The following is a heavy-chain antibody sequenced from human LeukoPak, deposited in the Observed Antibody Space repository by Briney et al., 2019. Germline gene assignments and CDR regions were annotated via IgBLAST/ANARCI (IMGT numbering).Heavy chain of an antibody. J-gene: IGHJ4*02. CDR1: GGSISSYY. CDR2: IYYSGST. V-gene: IGHV4-59*01. D-gene: IGHD5-18*01. Sequence: PSETLSLTCTVSGGSISSYYWSWIRQPPGKGLEWIGYIYYSGSTNYNPSLQSRVTISVDTSKNQFSLKLSSVTAADTAVYYCARGRYTYGGAVGDYFDYWGQGTLVTVFS. CDR3: ARGRYTYGGAVGDYFDY.